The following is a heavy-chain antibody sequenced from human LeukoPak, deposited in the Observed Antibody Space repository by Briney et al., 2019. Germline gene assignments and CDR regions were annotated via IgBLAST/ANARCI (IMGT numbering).Heavy chain of an antibody. CDR2: IIPIFGTA. D-gene: IGHD1-26*01. CDR1: GGTFSSYA. V-gene: IGHV1-69*13. J-gene: IGHJ4*02. CDR3: ASPPRGYSGSHFDY. Sequence: SVKVSCKASGGTFSSYAISWVRQAPGQGLEWMGGIIPIFGTANYAQKFQGRVTITADESTSTAYMELSSLRSEDTAVYYCASPPRGYSGSHFDYWGQGTLVTISS.